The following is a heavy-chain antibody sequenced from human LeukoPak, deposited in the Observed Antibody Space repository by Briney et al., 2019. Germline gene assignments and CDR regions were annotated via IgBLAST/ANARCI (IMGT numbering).Heavy chain of an antibody. CDR1: GGSISSSNW. CDR2: IYHSGST. J-gene: IGHJ5*02. Sequence: KTSETLSLTCAVSGGSISSSNWWSWVRQPPGKGLEWIGEIYHSGSTNYNPSLKSRVTISVDKSKNQFSLKLSSVTAADTAVYYCARLRHSSGYFRFDPWGQGTLVTVSS. CDR3: ARLRHSSGYFRFDP. V-gene: IGHV4-4*02. D-gene: IGHD6-19*01.